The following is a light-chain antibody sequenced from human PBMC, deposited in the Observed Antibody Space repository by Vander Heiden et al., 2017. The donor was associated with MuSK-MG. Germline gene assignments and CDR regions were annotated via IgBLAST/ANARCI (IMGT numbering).Light chain of an antibody. Sequence: EIVMTQYTDSLTVSLGERATINCKSSQNILYSSNDQNYLAWFEQQPGPPPKLTTYWKATRESGVPDRVSGSGSGIDFTLTSSGLQAEEVAVCYRQQDERTPRTFGHGTKLEIK. CDR3: QQDERTPRT. J-gene: IGKJ1*01. CDR1: QNILYSSNDQNY. CDR2: WKA. V-gene: IGKV4-1*01.